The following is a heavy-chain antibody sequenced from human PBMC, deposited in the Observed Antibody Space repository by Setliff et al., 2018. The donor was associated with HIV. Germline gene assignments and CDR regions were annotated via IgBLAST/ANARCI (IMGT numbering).Heavy chain of an antibody. J-gene: IGHJ5*02. Sequence: SETLSLTCTISGGSISSDTYNWGWIRQPPGKGLEWIGSIYYSGNTYYNPSLKSRLTMSVDTSKNQFSLKLSSVTAADTAVYCARPNWFGDLSSGNWFDPWGPGTLVTVS. CDR3: ARPNWFGDLSSGNWFDP. V-gene: IGHV4-39*01. CDR2: IYYSGNT. D-gene: IGHD3-10*01. CDR1: GGSISSDTYN.